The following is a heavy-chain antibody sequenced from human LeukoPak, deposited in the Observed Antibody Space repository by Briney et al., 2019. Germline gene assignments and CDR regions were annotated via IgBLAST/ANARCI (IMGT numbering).Heavy chain of an antibody. D-gene: IGHD6-13*01. CDR1: GYSFSNYD. Sequence: ASVKVSCKPSGYSFSNYDINWVRLRQAFGQGPEWMGWMNPHRGDTGSPERFRGRISMTWDTSTSTAYLEVTDLTSDDTAVYYCARGPGPDSWTAEYFQHWGQGTLVTVSS. J-gene: IGHJ1*01. CDR2: MNPHRGDT. V-gene: IGHV1-8*02. CDR3: ARGPGPDSWTAEYFQH.